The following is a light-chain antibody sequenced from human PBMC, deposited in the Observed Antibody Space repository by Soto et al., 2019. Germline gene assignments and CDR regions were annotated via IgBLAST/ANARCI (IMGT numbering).Light chain of an antibody. CDR3: SSYTTRGTVV. V-gene: IGLV2-14*01. CDR1: SSDIGTFNF. J-gene: IGLJ1*01. CDR2: QVS. Sequence: QSALTQPASVSGSPGQSITISCTGTSSDIGTFNFVSWYQQHPGKAPKLLISQVSYRPSGVSHRFSGSKSGNTASLTITGLQAEDEADYFCSSYTTRGTVVFGTGTKVTVL.